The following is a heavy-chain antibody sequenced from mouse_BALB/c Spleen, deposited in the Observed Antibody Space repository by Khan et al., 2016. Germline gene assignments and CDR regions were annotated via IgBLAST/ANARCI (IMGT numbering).Heavy chain of an antibody. V-gene: IGHV2-9-2*01. J-gene: IGHJ4*01. CDR3: VREGYGTTYGAIDY. D-gene: IGHD1-1*01. CDR1: GFSLTSYD. Sequence: QMQLEESGPGLVAPSQSLSITCTVSGFSLTSYDISWIRQPPGKGLEWLGGIWTGGGTNYNSAFMSRMIISKDNSKSQVFLKMNNLQTDDTAIYYCVREGYGTTYGAIDYWGQGTSVTVSS. CDR2: IWTGGGT.